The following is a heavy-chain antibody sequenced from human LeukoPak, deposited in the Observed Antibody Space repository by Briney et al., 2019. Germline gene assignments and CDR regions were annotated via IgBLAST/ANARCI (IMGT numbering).Heavy chain of an antibody. CDR1: GDSVSSSRDA. D-gene: IGHD1/OR15-1a*01. J-gene: IGHJ3*02. CDR3: ARGRNNAFDI. Sequence: SQTLSLTCAISGDSVSSSRDAWNWIRQSPSRGLEWLVRTYYRSNDYAVSVKTRMTINVDTSKSQVSLQLSSVTPEDTAVYYCARGRNNAFDIWGQGTMVTVS. CDR2: TYYRSN. V-gene: IGHV6-1*01.